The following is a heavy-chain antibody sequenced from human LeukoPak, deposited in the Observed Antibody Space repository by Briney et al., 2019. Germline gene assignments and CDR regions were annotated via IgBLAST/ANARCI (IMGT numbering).Heavy chain of an antibody. J-gene: IGHJ5*02. V-gene: IGHV4-4*07. CDR2: IYTTGST. Sequence: SETLSLTRTVSGGYISSYYWSWIRQPAGKGLEWIGRIYTTGSTNYKTSLKSRVTMSVDTSKNQFSLRLSSVTAADTAVYYCARVQSDGTTNWFDPWGQGTLVTVSS. D-gene: IGHD1-7*01. CDR3: ARVQSDGTTNWFDP. CDR1: GGYISSYY.